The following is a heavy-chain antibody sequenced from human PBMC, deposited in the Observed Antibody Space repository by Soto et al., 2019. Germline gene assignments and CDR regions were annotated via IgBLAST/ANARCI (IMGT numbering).Heavy chain of an antibody. J-gene: IGHJ3*02. CDR1: GFSFISYW. D-gene: IGHD3-10*01. CDR2: IYAGDSET. V-gene: IGHV5-51*01. CDR3: ARPYYGSGSYRAFDI. Sequence: GESLKISCKGSGFSFISYWIAWVRQMPGKGLEWMGVIYAGDSETRYSPSFQGQVTISADKSITTAYLQWSSLKASDTAMYYCARPYYGSGSYRAFDIWGQGTKVNVS.